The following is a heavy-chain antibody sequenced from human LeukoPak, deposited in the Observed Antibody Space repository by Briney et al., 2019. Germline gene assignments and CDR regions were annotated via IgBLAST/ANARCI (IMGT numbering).Heavy chain of an antibody. CDR3: AREGSCDGGDCYSFDF. J-gene: IGHJ4*02. Sequence: ASVQVSCKASGYTFIANYLQWVRQAPGLGPEWLGVMHVGTGNTRYAPKFQGRVTLSRDTSINTAYMELSSLTSDDTAVYYCAREGSCDGGDCYSFDFWGQGTLVTVSS. D-gene: IGHD2-21*02. CDR1: GYTFIANY. CDR2: MHVGTGNT. V-gene: IGHV1-2*02.